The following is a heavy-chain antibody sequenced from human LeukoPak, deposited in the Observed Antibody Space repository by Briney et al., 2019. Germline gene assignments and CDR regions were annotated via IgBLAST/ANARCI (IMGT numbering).Heavy chain of an antibody. V-gene: IGHV7-4-1*02. CDR2: ISTNTGNP. J-gene: IGHJ4*02. Sequence: ASVKVSCTASGYTFTSYAMNWVRQAPGQGLEWMGWISTNTGNPTYAQGFTGRFVFSLDTSVSTAYLQISSLKAEDTAVCYCARPAITIFGVVPHFDYWGQGTLVTVSS. D-gene: IGHD3-3*01. CDR3: ARPAITIFGVVPHFDY. CDR1: GYTFTSYA.